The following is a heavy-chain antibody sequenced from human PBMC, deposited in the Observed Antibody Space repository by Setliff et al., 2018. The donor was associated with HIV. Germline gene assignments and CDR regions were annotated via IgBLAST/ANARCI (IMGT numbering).Heavy chain of an antibody. D-gene: IGHD2-15*01. CDR3: ARRRYCSVGDCRYLY. V-gene: IGHV4-34*12. CDR2: IIHSRNT. CDR1: GGSFSDYS. J-gene: IGHJ4*02. Sequence: SETLSLTCAVYGGSFSDYSWNWIRQPPGKGLEWIGEIIHSRNTNYNPSLKSRVTVSVDTSKNQFSLKLSSVTAADTAVYYCARRRYCSVGDCRYLYWGQGTLVTVSS.